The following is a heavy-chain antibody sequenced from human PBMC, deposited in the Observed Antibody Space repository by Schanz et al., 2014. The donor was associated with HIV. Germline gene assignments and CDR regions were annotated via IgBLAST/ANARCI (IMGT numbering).Heavy chain of an antibody. CDR1: GGTFNSHG. CDR2: IIPIFDAA. V-gene: IGHV1-69*01. Sequence: QVQLVQSGAALRKPGTSVKVSCMVPGGTFNSHGFVWVRQAPGQGPEWMGGIIPIFDAANYAQTFQGRLTITADESTGTAYMDLTSLRYEDTALYYCAASMYNGSYGTHYYFDLWGRGTLVTVSS. D-gene: IGHD1-26*01. CDR3: AASMYNGSYGTHYYFDL. J-gene: IGHJ2*01.